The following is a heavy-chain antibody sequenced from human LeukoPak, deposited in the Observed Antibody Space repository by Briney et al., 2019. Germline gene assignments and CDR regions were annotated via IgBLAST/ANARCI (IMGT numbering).Heavy chain of an antibody. Sequence: SETLSLTCSVSGYSISRGYYWGWIRQPPGKALEWIGNIYHSGSTYFNPSLKSRVTISRDTSKNQFSLKLRSVTAADTAVYYCAVDTTMLYYFDYWGQGTLVTVSS. CDR3: AVDTTMLYYFDY. V-gene: IGHV4-38-2*02. J-gene: IGHJ4*02. D-gene: IGHD5-18*01. CDR2: IYHSGST. CDR1: GYSISRGYY.